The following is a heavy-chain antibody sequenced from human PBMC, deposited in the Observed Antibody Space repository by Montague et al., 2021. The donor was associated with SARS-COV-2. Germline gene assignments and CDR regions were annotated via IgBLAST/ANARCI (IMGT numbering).Heavy chain of an antibody. CDR2: INSDGSST. CDR1: GFTFRSYW. CDR3: ARSIGDFWSGYEDYYSAMGV. Sequence: SLRLSCAASGFTFRSYWMHWVRQAPGKGLVWVSRINSDGSSTGYADSVKGRFTISRDNAKNTLYPQMNSLRAEDTAVYYCARSIGDFWSGYEDYYSAMGVWGQGTTVTVSS. V-gene: IGHV3-74*01. D-gene: IGHD3-3*01. J-gene: IGHJ6*02.